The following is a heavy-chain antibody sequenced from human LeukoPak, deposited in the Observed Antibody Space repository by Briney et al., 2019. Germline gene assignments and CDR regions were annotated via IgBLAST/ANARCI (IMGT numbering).Heavy chain of an antibody. Sequence: PSETLSLTCTVSGGSISGSTYYWAWLRQPPGKGMEWIGSIYYSGSTFYNPSLKSRVTISVDTSKNQFSLKLSSVTAADTAVYYCARGPPKKGYCSSTSCYAGDYYYYYGMDVWGQGTTVTVSS. V-gene: IGHV4-39*01. J-gene: IGHJ6*02. D-gene: IGHD2-2*01. CDR1: GGSISGSTYY. CDR3: ARGPPKKGYCSSTSCYAGDYYYYYGMDV. CDR2: IYYSGST.